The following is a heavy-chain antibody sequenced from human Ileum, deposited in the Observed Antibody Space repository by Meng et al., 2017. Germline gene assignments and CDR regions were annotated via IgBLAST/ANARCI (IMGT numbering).Heavy chain of an antibody. D-gene: IGHD2-21*01. CDR1: GYSISSREL. V-gene: IGHV4-4*02. CDR2: ISQESGRT. J-gene: IGHJ4*02. Sequence: QVHLQASGHVVRRLSGTLSLTCAVSGYSISSRELWRWVRQPPGKGLEWIGEISQESGRTNYNPSLKSRVTISLDKSTNQFSLNLNSVTAADTAVYYCVRNEGYSLGDWGQGTLVTVSS. CDR3: VRNEGYSLGD.